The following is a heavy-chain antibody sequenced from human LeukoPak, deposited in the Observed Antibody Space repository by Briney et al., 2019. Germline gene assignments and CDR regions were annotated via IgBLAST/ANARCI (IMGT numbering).Heavy chain of an antibody. Sequence: GGSLRLSCAASGFTFSDYYMSWIRQAPGKGLEWVSYISSSGSTIYYADSVEGRFTISRDNAKRSLYLQMNNLTAEDTAVYYCARDGCSSTSCFDYWGQGTLVIVSS. CDR3: ARDGCSSTSCFDY. CDR1: GFTFSDYY. D-gene: IGHD2-2*01. J-gene: IGHJ4*02. CDR2: ISSSGSTI. V-gene: IGHV3-11*04.